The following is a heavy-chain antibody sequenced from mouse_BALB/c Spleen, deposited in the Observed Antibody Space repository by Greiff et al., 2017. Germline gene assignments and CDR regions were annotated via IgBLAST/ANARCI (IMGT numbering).Heavy chain of an antibody. V-gene: IGHV1-4*01. J-gene: IGHJ4*01. CDR3: ERCRGHGYDGYAMDY. D-gene: IGHD2-2*01. CDR1: GYTFTSYY. CDR2: INPSTGYT. Sequence: QVQLQHSGAELATPGASVTMSCKASGYTFTSYYMHWVKQRPGQGLEWIGYINPSTGYTEYNQKFKYKATLTADKSSSTAYMQLSSLTSEDSAVYYCERCRGHGYDGYAMDYWGQGTSVTVSS.